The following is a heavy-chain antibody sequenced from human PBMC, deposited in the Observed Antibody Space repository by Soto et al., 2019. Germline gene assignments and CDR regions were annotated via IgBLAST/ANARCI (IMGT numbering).Heavy chain of an antibody. V-gene: IGHV4-59*01. CDR1: GGSINDYY. Sequence: SETLSLTCNVSGGSINDYYWSWIRQPPGKGPEWIGDIYYSGSTDYNPSLKSRVTLSVDRSKNQFSLKLTSVTAADTAVYHCARREQGYYDKFDPWGQGTLVTVSS. D-gene: IGHD3-22*01. J-gene: IGHJ5*02. CDR2: IYYSGST. CDR3: ARREQGYYDKFDP.